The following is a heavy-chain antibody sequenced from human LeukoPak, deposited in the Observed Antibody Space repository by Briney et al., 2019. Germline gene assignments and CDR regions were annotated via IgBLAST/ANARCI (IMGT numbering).Heavy chain of an antibody. CDR2: INHSGST. D-gene: IGHD2-2*01. V-gene: IGHV4-34*01. J-gene: IGHJ4*02. Sequence: SETLSLTCAVYGGSFSDYCWTWIRQPPGKGLEWIGEINHSGSTDYNPSLKSRVTISVDTSKNQFSLKLSSVTAADTAVYYCARQLGYCSSTSCYADKVDYWGQGTLVTVSS. CDR1: GGSFSDYC. CDR3: ARQLGYCSSTSCYADKVDY.